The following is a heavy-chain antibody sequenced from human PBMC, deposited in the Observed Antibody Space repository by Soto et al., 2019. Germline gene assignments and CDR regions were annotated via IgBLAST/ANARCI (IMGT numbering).Heavy chain of an antibody. CDR3: ARSHGPITMVRGASGYYYGMDV. D-gene: IGHD3-10*01. Sequence: QVQLVQSGAEVKKPGSSVKVSCKASGGTFSSYTISWVRQAPGQGLEWMGRIIPILGIANYAQKFQGRVTITADKSTSTAYMELSSLRSEDTAVYYCARSHGPITMVRGASGYYYGMDVWGQGTTVTVSS. CDR1: GGTFSSYT. CDR2: IIPILGIA. J-gene: IGHJ6*02. V-gene: IGHV1-69*02.